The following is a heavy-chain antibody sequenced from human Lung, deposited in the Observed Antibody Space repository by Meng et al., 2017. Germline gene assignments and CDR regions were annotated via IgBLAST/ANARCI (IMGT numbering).Heavy chain of an antibody. CDR2: INHSGST. CDR3: ARGPTTMAHDFDY. Sequence: QVQLQLWRAGLLKPSGPLALTCVVSGRSFSNYNWSWIRQPPVKGLEWIGEINHSGSTNYNPSLESRATISVDTSQNNLSLKLSSVTAADSAVYYCARGPTTMAHDFDYWGQGTLVTVSS. CDR1: GRSFSNYN. J-gene: IGHJ4*02. V-gene: IGHV4-34*01. D-gene: IGHD4-11*01.